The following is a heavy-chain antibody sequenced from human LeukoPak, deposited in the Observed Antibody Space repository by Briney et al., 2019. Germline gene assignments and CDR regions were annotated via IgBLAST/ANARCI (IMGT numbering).Heavy chain of an antibody. CDR2: INHSGST. Sequence: SETLSLTCTVSGGSISSGYYWGWIRQPPGKGLEWIGSINHSGSTYYNPSLKSRVTISVDTSKNQFSLNLSSVSAADTAVYYCARGPTTSPQYSFDYWGQGNMVTVSS. J-gene: IGHJ4*02. CDR1: GGSISSGYY. CDR3: ARGPTTSPQYSFDY. V-gene: IGHV4-38-2*02. D-gene: IGHD4-17*01.